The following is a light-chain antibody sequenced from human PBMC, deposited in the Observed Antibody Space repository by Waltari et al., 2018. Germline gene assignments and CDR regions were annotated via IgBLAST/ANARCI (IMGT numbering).Light chain of an antibody. J-gene: IGKJ4*01. V-gene: IGKV3-20*01. CDR2: GAS. CDR3: QQYGSSVLT. CDR1: QTVSSTY. Sequence: EIELTQSPGTLPLSPGETDTLSCRASQTVSSTYLAWYQQRPGQAPRPLIHGASSRATGIPDRFSGSGSGTDFTLTISRLEPEDFAVYFCQQYGSSVLTFGGGTRVEIE.